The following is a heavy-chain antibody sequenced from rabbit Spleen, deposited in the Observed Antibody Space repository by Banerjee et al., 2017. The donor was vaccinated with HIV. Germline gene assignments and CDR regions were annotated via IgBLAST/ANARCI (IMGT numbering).Heavy chain of an antibody. CDR2: IYAGSSDWT. CDR3: ARDLWNGWRYFAL. Sequence: QEQLVESGGGLVKPGASLTLICTASGFSFGGSYYMCWVRQAPGKGLEWIACIYAGSSDWTYYASWAKGRFTISKTSSTRVTLQLTSLTAADTATYFCARDLWNGWRYFALWGPGPLVTVS. J-gene: IGHJ4*01. CDR1: GFSFGGSYY. D-gene: IGHD4-1*01. V-gene: IGHV1S45*01.